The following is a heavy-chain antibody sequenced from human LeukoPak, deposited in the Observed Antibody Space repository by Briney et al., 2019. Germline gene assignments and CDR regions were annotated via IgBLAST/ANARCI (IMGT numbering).Heavy chain of an antibody. D-gene: IGHD2/OR15-2a*01. CDR1: GFTFSSHA. CDR3: AREGISRKMDFDY. V-gene: IGHV3-23*01. Sequence: GGSLRLSCAASGFTFSSHAMSWVRQAPEKGLEWVSSITNDNYDTFYADSVKGRFTISRDESKTTLYLQMKSLRAEDTAVYYCAREGISRKMDFDYWGQGTLVTVSS. CDR2: ITNDNYDT. J-gene: IGHJ4*02.